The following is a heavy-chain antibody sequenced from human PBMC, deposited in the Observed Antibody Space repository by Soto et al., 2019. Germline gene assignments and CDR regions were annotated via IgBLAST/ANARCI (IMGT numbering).Heavy chain of an antibody. Sequence: GGSLRLSCAASGFSFGRYAMRWVRQAPGKGLEWVASILYDGGNRKYADSVKGRFTISRDNAKDMLYLHMSSLGPDDTSVYYCAREYLDYGPDVWGQGTSVTVSS. CDR3: AREYLDYGPDV. CDR2: ILYDGGNR. V-gene: IGHV3-30-3*01. CDR1: GFSFGRYA. J-gene: IGHJ6*02.